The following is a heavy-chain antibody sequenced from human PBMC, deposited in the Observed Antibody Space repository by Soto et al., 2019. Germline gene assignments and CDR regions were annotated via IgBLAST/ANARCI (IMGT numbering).Heavy chain of an antibody. CDR3: ARTPYISSLPYYYYYYCMDV. D-gene: IGHD6-6*01. Sequence: QVQLVQSGAEVKKPGSSVKVSCKASGGTFSSYAISWVRQAPGQGLEWMGGIIPIFGTANYAQKFQGRVTITAYESTCTAYMELSSLRSEDTAVYYCARTPYISSLPYYYYYYCMDVWGQGTTVTVSS. CDR2: IIPIFGTA. V-gene: IGHV1-69*19. J-gene: IGHJ6*02. CDR1: GGTFSSYA.